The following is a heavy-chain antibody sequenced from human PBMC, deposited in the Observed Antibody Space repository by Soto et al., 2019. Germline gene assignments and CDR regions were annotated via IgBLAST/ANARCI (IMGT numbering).Heavy chain of an antibody. V-gene: IGHV3-23*01. CDR1: GFTFSNSA. J-gene: IGHJ4*02. Sequence: LRLSCVASGFTFSNSAMSWVRHVPGKGLEWAAGIRSSGGHTNYADSVKGRFTISRDNSKDTLYLQMNSLRAEDTALYYCAKVQEFCGFNCYIVDSWGQGVLVTVSS. D-gene: IGHD2-21*02. CDR2: IRSSGGHT. CDR3: AKVQEFCGFNCYIVDS.